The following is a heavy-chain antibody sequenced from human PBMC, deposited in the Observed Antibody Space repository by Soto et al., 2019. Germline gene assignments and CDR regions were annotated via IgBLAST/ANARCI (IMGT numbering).Heavy chain of an antibody. J-gene: IGHJ4*02. CDR1: AFTFSSYG. CDR3: ARDFFSYDSSGYYYGASLDY. Sequence: GGSLRLSCAASAFTFSSYGMHWVRQAPGKGLEWVAVIWYDGSNKYYADSVKGRFTISRDNSKNTLYLQMNSLRAEDTAVYYCARDFFSYDSSGYYYGASLDYWGQGTLVTVSS. CDR2: IWYDGSNK. D-gene: IGHD3-22*01. V-gene: IGHV3-33*01.